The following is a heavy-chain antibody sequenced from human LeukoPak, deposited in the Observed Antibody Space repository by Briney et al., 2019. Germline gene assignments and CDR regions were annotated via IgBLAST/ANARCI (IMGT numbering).Heavy chain of an antibody. J-gene: IGHJ4*02. Sequence: GRSLRLSCAASGFTFDDYAMHWVRQAPGKGLEWVSGISWNSGSIGYADSVKGRFTISRDNAKNSLYLQMNSLRAEDTALYYCAKDMSVDIVATIPDYWGQGTLVTVSS. V-gene: IGHV3-9*01. CDR3: AKDMSVDIVATIPDY. CDR2: ISWNSGSI. CDR1: GFTFDDYA. D-gene: IGHD5-12*01.